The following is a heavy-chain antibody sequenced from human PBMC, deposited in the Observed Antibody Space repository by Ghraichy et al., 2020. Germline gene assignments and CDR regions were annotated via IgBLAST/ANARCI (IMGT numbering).Heavy chain of an antibody. CDR1: GFTFSTYW. CDR3: ARDRKITVAGYYYYGMDV. Sequence: GESLNISCAASGFTFSTYWMTWVRQAPGKGLEWVANIKEDGSEKYYVDSVKGRFTISRDNAENSLYLQMNSLRAEDMAVYYCARDRKITVAGYYYYGMDVWGQGTTVTVSS. J-gene: IGHJ6*02. V-gene: IGHV3-7*01. CDR2: IKEDGSEK. D-gene: IGHD6-13*01.